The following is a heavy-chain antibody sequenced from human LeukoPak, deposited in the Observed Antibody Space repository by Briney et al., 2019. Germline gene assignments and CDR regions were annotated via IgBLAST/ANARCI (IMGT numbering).Heavy chain of an antibody. J-gene: IGHJ5*02. D-gene: IGHD2-21*02. CDR3: ARTVFKGSGDAGAWFDP. V-gene: IGHV1-69*04. CDR2: IIPILGIA. CDR1: GGTFSSYA. Sequence: VASVKVSCKASGGTFSSYAISWVRQAPGQGLEWMGRIIPILGIANYAQKFQGRVTITADKSTSTAYMELSSLRSEDTAVYYCARTVFKGSGDAGAWFDPWGQGTLVTVSS.